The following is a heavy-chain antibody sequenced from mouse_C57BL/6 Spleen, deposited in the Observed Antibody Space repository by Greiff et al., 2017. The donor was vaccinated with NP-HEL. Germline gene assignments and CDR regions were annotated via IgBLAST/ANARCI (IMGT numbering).Heavy chain of an antibody. CDR2: INPSTGGT. CDR1: GYSFTGYY. Sequence: VQLQQSGPELVKPGASVKISCKASGYSFTGYYMNWVKQSPEKSLEWIGEINPSTGGTTYNQKFKAKATLTVDKSSSTAYMQLKSLTSEDSAVYYCVSDSSGYVRFAYWGQGTLGTVSA. V-gene: IGHV1-42*01. CDR3: VSDSSGYVRFAY. J-gene: IGHJ3*01. D-gene: IGHD3-2*02.